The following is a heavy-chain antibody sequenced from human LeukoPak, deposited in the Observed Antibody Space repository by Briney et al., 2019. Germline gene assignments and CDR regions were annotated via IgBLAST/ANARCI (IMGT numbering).Heavy chain of an antibody. V-gene: IGHV3-21*01. D-gene: IGHD3-10*01. CDR3: ARQSMVRGVISPYAFDI. CDR1: GFTFSSYS. J-gene: IGHJ3*02. CDR2: ISSSSSYI. Sequence: PGGSLRLSCAASGFTFSSYSMNWVRQAPGKGLEWVSSISSSSSYIYYADSVKGRFTISRDNAKNSLYLQMNSLRAEDTAVYYCARQSMVRGVISPYAFDIWGQGTMVTVSS.